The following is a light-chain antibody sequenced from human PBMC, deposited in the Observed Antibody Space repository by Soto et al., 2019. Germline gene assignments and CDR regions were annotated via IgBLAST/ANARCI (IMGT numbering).Light chain of an antibody. Sequence: PGERATLSCRASQSVSSYLAWYQQKPGQAPRLLIYDASNRATGIPARFSGSGSGTDFTLTISSLEPEDFAVYYCQQRSNWPPIFTFGPGTKVDIK. J-gene: IGKJ3*01. CDR2: DAS. CDR1: QSVSSY. V-gene: IGKV3-11*01. CDR3: QQRSNWPPIFT.